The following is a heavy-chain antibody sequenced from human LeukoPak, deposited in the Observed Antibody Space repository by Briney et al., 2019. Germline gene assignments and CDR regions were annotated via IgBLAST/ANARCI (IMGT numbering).Heavy chain of an antibody. Sequence: GGSLRLSCAASGFTLSSYSMNWVRQAPGKGLEWISYISSVTTTIYYADSVKGRFTISRDNAKNSLYLQMNSLRAEDTAVYYCARGAYYYEDWGQGTLVTVSS. CDR3: ARGAYYYED. CDR2: ISSVTTTI. D-gene: IGHD3-22*01. J-gene: IGHJ4*02. CDR1: GFTLSSYS. V-gene: IGHV3-48*01.